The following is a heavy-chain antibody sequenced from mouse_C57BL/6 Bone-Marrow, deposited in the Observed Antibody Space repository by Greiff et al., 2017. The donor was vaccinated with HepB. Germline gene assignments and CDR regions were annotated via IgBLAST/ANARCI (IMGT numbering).Heavy chain of an antibody. V-gene: IGHV14-4*01. J-gene: IGHJ2*01. CDR3: TGDIVTAY. CDR1: GFNIKDDY. Sequence: VQLQQSGAELVRPGASVKLSCTASGFNIKDDYMHWVKQRPEQGLEWIGWIDPENGDTEYASKFQGKATITADTSSNTAYLQLSSLPSEDTAVYYCTGDIVTAYWGQGTTLTVSS. CDR2: IDPENGDT. D-gene: IGHD2-5*01.